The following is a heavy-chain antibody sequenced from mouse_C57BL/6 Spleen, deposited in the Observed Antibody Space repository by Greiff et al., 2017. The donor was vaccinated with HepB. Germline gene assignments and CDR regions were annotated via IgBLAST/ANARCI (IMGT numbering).Heavy chain of an antibody. D-gene: IGHD1-1*01. CDR3: TRRRSPTVVEAMDY. V-gene: IGHV1-15*01. CDR2: IDPETGGT. J-gene: IGHJ4*01. CDR1: GYTFTDYE. Sequence: VQLQESGAELVRPGASVTLSCKASGYTFTDYEMHWVKQTPVHGLEWIGAIDPETGGTAYNQKFKGKAILTADKSSSTAYMELRSLTSEDSAVYYCTRRRSPTVVEAMDYWGQGTSVTVSS.